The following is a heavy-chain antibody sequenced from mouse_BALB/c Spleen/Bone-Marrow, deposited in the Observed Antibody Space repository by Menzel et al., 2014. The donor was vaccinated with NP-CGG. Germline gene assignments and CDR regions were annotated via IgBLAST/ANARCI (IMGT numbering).Heavy chain of an antibody. D-gene: IGHD4-1*01. CDR2: IDPANGNT. Sequence: VQLKESGAELEKPGASVKLSCTASGFNIKDTYMHWVKQRPEQGLEWIGRIDPANGNTKYDPKFQGKATITADTSSNTAYLQLSSLTSEDTAVYYCARWEYYAMDYWGQGTSVTVSS. CDR3: ARWEYYAMDY. V-gene: IGHV14-3*02. J-gene: IGHJ4*01. CDR1: GFNIKDTY.